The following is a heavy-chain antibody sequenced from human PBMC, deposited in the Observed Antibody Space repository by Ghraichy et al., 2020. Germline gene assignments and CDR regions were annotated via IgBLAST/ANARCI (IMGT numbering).Heavy chain of an antibody. CDR3: ARDRLRYSYGYFY. CDR1: GFTFSSYW. CDR2: IKQDGSEK. Sequence: GESLNISCVASGFTFSSYWMTWVRQAPGKGLEWVANIKQDGSEKYYVDSVKGRFTISRDNAKNSLYLQMNSLRAEDTAVYYCARDRLRYSYGYFYWGQGTLVTVSS. J-gene: IGHJ4*02. D-gene: IGHD5-18*01. V-gene: IGHV3-7*03.